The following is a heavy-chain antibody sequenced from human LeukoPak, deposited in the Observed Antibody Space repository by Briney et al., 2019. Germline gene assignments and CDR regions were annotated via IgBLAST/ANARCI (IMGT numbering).Heavy chain of an antibody. J-gene: IGHJ3*02. V-gene: IGHV1-69*13. CDR1: GYTFTGYY. Sequence: SVKVSCKASGYTFTGYYMHWVRQAPGQGLEWMGGIIPIFGTANYAQKFQGRVTITADESTSTAYMELSSLRSEDTAVYYCARARSGSYDAFDIWGQGTMVTVSS. CDR2: IIPIFGTA. CDR3: ARARSGSYDAFDI. D-gene: IGHD3-10*01.